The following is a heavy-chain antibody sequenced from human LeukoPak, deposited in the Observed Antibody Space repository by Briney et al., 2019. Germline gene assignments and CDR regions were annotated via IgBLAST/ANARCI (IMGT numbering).Heavy chain of an antibody. V-gene: IGHV1-2*02. CDR3: ARGPASGGFDY. CDR1: GYPLSVYF. Sequence: ASVKVSCKESGYPLSVYFMHWFRPAPGQGLEWMGWINTNSGGTKYAQKLQGTVTMTRDTSISTAYMELSSLRSDDTALYYCARGPASGGFDYWGEGALVTVAS. D-gene: IGHD1-26*01. CDR2: INTNSGGT. J-gene: IGHJ4*02.